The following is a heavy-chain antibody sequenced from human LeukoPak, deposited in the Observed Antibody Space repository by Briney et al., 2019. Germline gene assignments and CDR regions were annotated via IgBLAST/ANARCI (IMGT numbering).Heavy chain of an antibody. CDR3: ARGRYCSGGSCYTDL. CDR2: IYYSGST. J-gene: IGHJ2*01. CDR1: GGSISSGDYY. D-gene: IGHD2-15*01. V-gene: IGHV4-61*08. Sequence: SETLSLTCTVSGGSISSGDYYWRWIRKPPGKGLEWIGYIYYSGSTNYNPSLKSRVTISVDTSKNQFSLKLSSVTAADTAVYYCARGRYCSGGSCYTDLWGRGTLVTVSS.